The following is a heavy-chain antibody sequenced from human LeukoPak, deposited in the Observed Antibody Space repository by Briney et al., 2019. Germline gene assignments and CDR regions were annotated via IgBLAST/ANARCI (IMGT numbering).Heavy chain of an antibody. J-gene: IGHJ3*02. D-gene: IGHD6-13*01. Sequence: GGSLILSCAASGFTVSSNYMSWVRQAPGKGLDWVSVIYSGGSTYYADSVKGRFTISRDTSKNTLYLQMNSLRAEDTAVYYCARDAAGRAFDIWGQGTMVTVSS. CDR2: IYSGGST. CDR3: ARDAAGRAFDI. CDR1: GFTVSSNY. V-gene: IGHV3-66*01.